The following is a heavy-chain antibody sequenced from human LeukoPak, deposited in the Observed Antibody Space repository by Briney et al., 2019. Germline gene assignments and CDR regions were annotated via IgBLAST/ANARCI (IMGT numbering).Heavy chain of an antibody. V-gene: IGHV4-59*08. CDR3: ARQNYGAAPLRY. D-gene: IGHD4/OR15-4a*01. CDR2: IYYSGST. J-gene: IGHJ4*02. CDR1: GGSISSYY. Sequence: SETLSLTCTVSGGSISSYYWSWIRQPPGKGLEWIGYIYYSGSTNYNPSLKSRVTISVDTSKNQFSLKLSSVTAADTAVYYCARQNYGAAPLRYWGQGTLVTVSS.